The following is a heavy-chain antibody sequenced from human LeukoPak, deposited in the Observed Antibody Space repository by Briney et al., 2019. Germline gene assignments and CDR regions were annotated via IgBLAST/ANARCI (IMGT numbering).Heavy chain of an antibody. CDR3: ARVGTSEIS. CDR1: GFTFNTYG. J-gene: IGHJ5*02. Sequence: GRSLRLSCGASGFTFNTYGMNWVRLAPGKGLEWVAVISYDGSNEYYADSVKGRFTISRDNSKNTLYLQMNSLRAEDTAVYYCARVGTSEISWGQGTLVTVSS. CDR2: ISYDGSNE. D-gene: IGHD5-24*01. V-gene: IGHV3-30*03.